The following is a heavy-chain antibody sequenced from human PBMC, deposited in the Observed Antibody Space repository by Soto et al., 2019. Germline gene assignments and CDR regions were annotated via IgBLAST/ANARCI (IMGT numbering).Heavy chain of an antibody. Sequence: EVQLVESGGGLVQPGGSLRLSCAASGFTFSSYSMNWVSQAQGKGLEWVSYLSSSSSTIYYADSVKGRFPISRDNDKNSLYLQMNSLRDADTAVYYCARVRGFYSGSERGGLCMDFWGKGTTVTVSS. V-gene: IGHV3-48*02. D-gene: IGHD1-26*01. J-gene: IGHJ6*04. CDR1: GFTFSSYS. CDR2: LSSSSSTI. CDR3: ARVRGFYSGSERGGLCMDF.